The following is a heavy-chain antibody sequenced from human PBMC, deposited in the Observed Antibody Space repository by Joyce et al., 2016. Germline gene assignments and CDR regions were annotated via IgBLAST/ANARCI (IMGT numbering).Heavy chain of an antibody. D-gene: IGHD6-25*01. V-gene: IGHV3-30*18. CDR1: GLTLSNYG. J-gene: IGHJ4*02. CDR3: AKILTATYSSGWFLDY. Sequence: QVQLVESGGGVVQPGRSLRLSCAASGLTLSNYGVNWVRQAPGKGGGWVEVISYDGIYKYYADAVKGRFTISRDNSKNTVFLEMNSLRAEDTAVYYCAKILTATYSSGWFLDYWGQGTLVTVSS. CDR2: ISYDGIYK.